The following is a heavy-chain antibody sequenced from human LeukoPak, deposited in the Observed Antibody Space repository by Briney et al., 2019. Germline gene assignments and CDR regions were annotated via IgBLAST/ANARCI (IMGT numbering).Heavy chain of an antibody. V-gene: IGHV1-46*01. CDR2: INPSGGST. J-gene: IGHJ4*02. D-gene: IGHD2-21*02. CDR1: GYTFTSYY. Sequence: ASVKVSFKASGYTFTSYYMHWVRQAPGQGGEWMGVINPSGGSTSYAQKFQGRVTITRDTSTSTVYMELSSLRSEDTAVYYCARDTKNCGGDCSPGYFDYWGQGTLVTVSS. CDR3: ARDTKNCGGDCSPGYFDY.